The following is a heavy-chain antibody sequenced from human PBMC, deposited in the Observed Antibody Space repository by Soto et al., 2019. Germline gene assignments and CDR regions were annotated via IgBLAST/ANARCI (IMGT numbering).Heavy chain of an antibody. CDR1: GYSFTSYW. J-gene: IGHJ3*02. Sequence: PGESLKISCKGSGYSFTSYWIGWVRQMPGKGLEWMGIIYPGDSDTRYSPSFQGQVTISADKSISTAYLQWSSLKASDTAMYYCARPYYDSSGFEAFDIWGQGTMVTVSS. D-gene: IGHD3-22*01. CDR3: ARPYYDSSGFEAFDI. CDR2: IYPGDSDT. V-gene: IGHV5-51*01.